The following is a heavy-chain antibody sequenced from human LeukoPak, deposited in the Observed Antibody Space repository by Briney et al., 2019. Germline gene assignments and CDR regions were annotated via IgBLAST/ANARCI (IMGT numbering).Heavy chain of an antibody. CDR2: IGSSSSYI. D-gene: IGHD6-13*01. J-gene: IGHJ5*02. V-gene: IGHV3-21*01. Sequence: GGSLRLSCAASGFTFSSYSVNWVRQAPGKGLEWVSSIGSSSSYIYYADSVKGRFTISRDNAKNSLYLQMNSLRAEDTAVYYCARGLPYSSSPNWFDPWGQGTLVTVSS. CDR3: ARGLPYSSSPNWFDP. CDR1: GFTFSSYS.